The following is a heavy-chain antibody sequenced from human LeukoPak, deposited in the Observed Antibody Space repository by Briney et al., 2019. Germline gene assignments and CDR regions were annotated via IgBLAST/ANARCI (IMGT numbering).Heavy chain of an antibody. J-gene: IGHJ4*02. D-gene: IGHD2-21*02. V-gene: IGHV3-23*01. CDR1: GFTFSSYA. CDR2: ISGSGGST. Sequence: GGSLRLSCAASGFTFSSYAMSWVRQAPGKGLEWVSAISGSGGSTYYADSVKGRFTISRDNSKNTLYLQMNSLRAEDTAVYYYAMPKAYCGGDCYWAYWGQGTLVTVSS. CDR3: AMPKAYCGGDCYWAY.